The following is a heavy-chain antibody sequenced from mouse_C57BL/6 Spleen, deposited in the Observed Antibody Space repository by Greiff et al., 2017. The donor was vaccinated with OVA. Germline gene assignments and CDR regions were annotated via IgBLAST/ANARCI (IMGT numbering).Heavy chain of an antibody. CDR2: IDPSDSET. CDR1: GYTFTSYW. CDR3: ARGCSIYERSFDV. D-gene: IGHD1-1*01. V-gene: IGHV1-52*01. Sequence: QVQLQQPGAELVRPGSSVKLSCKASGYTFTSYWMHWVKQRPIQGLEWIGNIDPSDSETNYNQKFKDKATLTVDKSSSTAYMQLSSLTSEDSAVYYCARGCSIYERSFDVWGTGTTVTVSS. J-gene: IGHJ1*03.